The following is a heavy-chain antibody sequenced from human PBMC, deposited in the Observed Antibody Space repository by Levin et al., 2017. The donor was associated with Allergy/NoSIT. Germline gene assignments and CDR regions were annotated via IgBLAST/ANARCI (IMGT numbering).Heavy chain of an antibody. CDR2: ISYDGSNK. V-gene: IGHV3-30*04. CDR1: GFTFSSYA. CDR3: ARSCDSSGYYFSYYYYYGMDV. Sequence: GGSLRLSCAASGFTFSSYAMHWVRQAPGKGLEWVAVISYDGSNKYYADSVKGRFTISRDNSKNTLYLQMNSLRAEDTAVYYCARSCDSSGYYFSYYYYYGMDVWGQGTTVTVSS. D-gene: IGHD3-22*01. J-gene: IGHJ6*02.